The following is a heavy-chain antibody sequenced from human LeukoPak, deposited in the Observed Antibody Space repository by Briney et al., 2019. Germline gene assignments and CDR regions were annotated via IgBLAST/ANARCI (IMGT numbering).Heavy chain of an antibody. D-gene: IGHD3-22*01. CDR3: AREPRSGTYYYDRSGYTRFDP. V-gene: IGHV4-59*12. Sequence: SETLSLTCTVSGGSISSYYWSWIRQPPGEGLEWIGYIYYSGSTNYNPSLQSRVTISVDTSKNQFSLKLSSVTAADTTVYYCAREPRSGTYYYDRSGYTRFDPWGQGTLVTVSS. J-gene: IGHJ5*02. CDR2: IYYSGST. CDR1: GGSISSYY.